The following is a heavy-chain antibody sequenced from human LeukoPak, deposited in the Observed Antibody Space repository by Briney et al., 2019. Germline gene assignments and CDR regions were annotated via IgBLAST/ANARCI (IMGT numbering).Heavy chain of an antibody. Sequence: GASVKVSCKASGYTFINFAINWGRQAPGQRPEWMGWINAGNGNTKYSQKFQGRVTITRDTSASTAYMELSSLTSEDTAVYYCATRLGTTGYFDYWGQGTLVTVSS. CDR1: GYTFINFA. V-gene: IGHV1-3*01. CDR3: ATRLGTTGYFDY. CDR2: INAGNGNT. D-gene: IGHD1-7*01. J-gene: IGHJ4*02.